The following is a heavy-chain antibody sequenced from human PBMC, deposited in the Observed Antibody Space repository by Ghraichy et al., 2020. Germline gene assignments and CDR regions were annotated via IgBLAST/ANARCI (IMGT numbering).Heavy chain of an antibody. V-gene: IGHV3-23*01. D-gene: IGHD2-21*01. CDR3: AKVASIPVTTYYYYYGMDV. CDR2: ISGSGGST. J-gene: IGHJ6*02. Sequence: GGSLRLSCAASGFTFSSYAMSWVRQAPGKGLEWVSAISGSGGSTYYADSVKGRFTISRDNSKNTLYLQMNSLRAEDTAVYYCAKVASIPVTTYYYYYGMDVWGQGTTVTVSS. CDR1: GFTFSSYA.